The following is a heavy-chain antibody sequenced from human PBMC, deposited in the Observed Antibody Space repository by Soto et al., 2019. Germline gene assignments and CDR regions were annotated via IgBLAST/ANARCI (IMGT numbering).Heavy chain of an antibody. CDR1: GDSFSKYT. V-gene: IGHV1-69*01. CDR2: FIPRFGTT. J-gene: IGHJ4*02. CDR3: ARGRGLYNSGRSQLDS. Sequence: QVQLVQSGAEVTKPGSSVRVSCKTSGDSFSKYTVNWVRQAPRQGLEWTGGFIPRFGTTNFAPTIQGRVTITADQSMHTVYMELSSLRSEDTALYYCARGRGLYNSGRSQLDSWGQGTLVTVSS. D-gene: IGHD1-1*01.